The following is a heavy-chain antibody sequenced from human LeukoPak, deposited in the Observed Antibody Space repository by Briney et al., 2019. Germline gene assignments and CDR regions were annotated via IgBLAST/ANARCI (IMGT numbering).Heavy chain of an antibody. J-gene: IGHJ4*02. CDR2: INNDGGST. Sequence: PGGSLRLSCAASGFGFSGYWMHWVRQAPGKGLVWVSRINNDGGSTIYADSVKGRFSISRDNVQKRLFLQMNSLRAEDTAVYYCVREMDATGTTSLFDYWGQGTLVTVSS. V-gene: IGHV3-74*01. D-gene: IGHD1-1*01. CDR1: GFGFSGYW. CDR3: VREMDATGTTSLFDY.